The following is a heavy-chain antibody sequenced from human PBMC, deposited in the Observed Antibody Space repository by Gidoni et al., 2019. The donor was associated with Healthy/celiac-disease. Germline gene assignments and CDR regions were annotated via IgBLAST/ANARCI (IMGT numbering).Heavy chain of an antibody. CDR2: IYPGDSDT. CDR3: ASFVGAAAPGLWY. J-gene: IGHJ4*02. D-gene: IGHD1-26*01. CDR1: GYSFTSYW. Sequence: EVQLVQSGAEVKTPGEPLKISCSGSGYSFTSYWIGWVRQMPGKGLEWMGIIYPGDSDTRYSPSFQGQVTIAADKSISTAYLQWSSLKASDTAMYYCASFVGAAAPGLWYWGQGTLVTVSS. V-gene: IGHV5-51*01.